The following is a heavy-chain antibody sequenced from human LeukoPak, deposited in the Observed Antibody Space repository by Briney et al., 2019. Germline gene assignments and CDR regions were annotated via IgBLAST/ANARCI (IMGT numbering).Heavy chain of an antibody. V-gene: IGHV3-38-3*01. CDR1: GFTVSSNE. CDR3: ASSPGDYGDLPLRPSVPFFDY. J-gene: IGHJ4*02. D-gene: IGHD4-17*01. Sequence: GGSLRLSCAASGFTVSSNEMTWVRQAPGRGLEWVSSISGVSTYSADSRKDRFTISRDNSKNTLYLQMSSLRVEDTAVFYCASSPGDYGDLPLRPSVPFFDYWGQGTLVTVSS. CDR2: ISGVST.